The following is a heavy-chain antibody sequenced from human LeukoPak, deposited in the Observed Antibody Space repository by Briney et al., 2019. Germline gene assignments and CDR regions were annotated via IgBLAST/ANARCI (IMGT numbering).Heavy chain of an antibody. V-gene: IGHV3-30*02. CDR2: IRYDGSNK. J-gene: IGHJ4*02. CDR1: GFTFDDYG. CDR3: ARDAVLRNIAAAGYFDN. Sequence: GGSLRLSCAASGFTFDDYGMSWVRQAPGKGLEWVAFIRYDGSNKYYADSVKGRFTISRDNSKNTLYLQMNSLRAEDTALFYCARDAVLRNIAAAGYFDNWGQGTLVTVSS. D-gene: IGHD6-13*01.